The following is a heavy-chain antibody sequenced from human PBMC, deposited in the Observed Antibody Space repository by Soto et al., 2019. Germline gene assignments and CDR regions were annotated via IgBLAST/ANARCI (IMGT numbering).Heavy chain of an antibody. CDR2: IVVGSGNT. CDR3: ATHREGATYYFDY. V-gene: IGHV1-58*01. D-gene: IGHD1-26*01. J-gene: IGHJ4*02. CDR1: TFTFTSSA. Sequence: QMQLVQSGPEVKKPGTSVKVSCKASTFTFTSSAVQWVRQARGQRLEWIGWIVVGSGNTKYAQNFQERDTITRDMSSGTAYLELSSLRSEDTAVYYCATHREGATYYFDYWGQGPLLTVSS.